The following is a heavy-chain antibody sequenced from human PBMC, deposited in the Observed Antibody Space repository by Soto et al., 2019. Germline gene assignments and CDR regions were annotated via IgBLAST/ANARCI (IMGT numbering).Heavy chain of an antibody. V-gene: IGHV2-5*02. CDR3: AHRDYGDFHFDY. D-gene: IGHD4-17*01. Sequence: QITLKESGPTLVKPTQTLTLTCTFSGFSLSTSGVGVGWIRQPPGKALEWLALIYWDDDKRYSPSLKSRLTITKDTSKNQVVLTLTNMDPVDTATYYCAHRDYGDFHFDYWGQGTLVTVSS. J-gene: IGHJ4*02. CDR1: GFSLSTSGVG. CDR2: IYWDDDK.